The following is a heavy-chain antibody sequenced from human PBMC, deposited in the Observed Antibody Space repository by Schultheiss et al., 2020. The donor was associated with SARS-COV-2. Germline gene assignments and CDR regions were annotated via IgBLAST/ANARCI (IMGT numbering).Heavy chain of an antibody. CDR3: ARSLSVGGSYPG. D-gene: IGHD1-26*01. CDR2: INHSGST. J-gene: IGHJ4*01. CDR1: GGSISSSNL. Sequence: SETLSLTCTISGGSISSSNLWSWVRQSPGKGLEWIGEINHSGSTNYNPSLKSRVTISVDTSKNQFSLKLSSVTAADTAVYYCARSLSVGGSYPGCGHGTLVTVSS. V-gene: IGHV4-4*02.